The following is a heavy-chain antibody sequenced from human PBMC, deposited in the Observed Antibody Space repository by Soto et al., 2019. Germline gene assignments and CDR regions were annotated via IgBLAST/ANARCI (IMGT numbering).Heavy chain of an antibody. CDR2: MYNTGST. J-gene: IGHJ6*02. D-gene: IGHD2-21*02. Sequence: PSETLSLTCTVSGGSISGYCWSWIRQPPGKGLEWIGYMYNTGSTVYNPSFKSRVTMSVDTSKNQFSLKLNSVTAADTAVYYCARDLWGYCGTDCYPLDVWGQGTTVTVSS. V-gene: IGHV4-59*01. CDR1: GGSISGYC. CDR3: ARDLWGYCGTDCYPLDV.